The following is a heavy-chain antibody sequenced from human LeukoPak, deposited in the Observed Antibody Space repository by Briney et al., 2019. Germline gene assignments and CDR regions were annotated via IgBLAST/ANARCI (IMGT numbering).Heavy chain of an antibody. CDR1: GGSISSYY. Sequence: KPSETLSLTCTVSGGSISSYYWSWIRQPAGKGLEWIGRIYTSGSTNYSPSLKSRATMSVDTSKNQFSLKLSSVTAADTAAYYCAREMVRGVITYWGQGTLVTVSS. J-gene: IGHJ4*02. D-gene: IGHD3-10*01. V-gene: IGHV4-4*07. CDR2: IYTSGST. CDR3: AREMVRGVITY.